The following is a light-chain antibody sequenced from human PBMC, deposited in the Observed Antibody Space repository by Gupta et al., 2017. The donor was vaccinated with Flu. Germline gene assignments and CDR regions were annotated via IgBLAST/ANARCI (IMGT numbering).Light chain of an antibody. CDR2: STN. CDR3: LVYDGDAQLGV. J-gene: IGLJ3*02. Sequence: TVLTHACSLTVSPGGTVILTRASSTGTITSNNYANWYQKKPGQAPRALIYSTNKRHSWTPARFSGSHLGDRAALTLTGVQPEDEAEYYCLVYDGDAQLGVFGGGTKMTVL. CDR1: TGTITSNNY. V-gene: IGLV7-43*01.